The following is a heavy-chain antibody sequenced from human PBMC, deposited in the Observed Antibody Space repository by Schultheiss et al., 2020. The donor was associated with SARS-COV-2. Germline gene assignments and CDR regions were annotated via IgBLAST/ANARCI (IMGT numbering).Heavy chain of an antibody. CDR1: GFTFSSYS. V-gene: IGHV3-21*01. Sequence: GGSLRLSCAASGFTFSSYSMNWVRQAPGKGLEWVSSISSSSSYIYYADSVKGRFTISRDNAKNSLYLQMNSLRAEDTAVYYCAKKNIVGTTTGLDYWGQGTLVTVSS. D-gene: IGHD1-26*01. CDR3: AKKNIVGTTTGLDY. J-gene: IGHJ4*02. CDR2: ISSSSSYI.